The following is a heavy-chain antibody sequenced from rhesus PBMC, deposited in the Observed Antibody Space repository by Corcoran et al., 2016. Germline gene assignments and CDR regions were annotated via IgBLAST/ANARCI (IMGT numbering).Heavy chain of an antibody. D-gene: IGHD1-44*01. CDR1: GGSISGYY. CDR2: IDGNSAGP. V-gene: IGHV4-81*01. Sequence: QVQLQESGPGLVKPSETLSLTCTVSGGSISGYYWSGIRQHPGKGLEWIGNIDGNSAGPNYNPSLKRRVTISKDTSKNHFSLKLSSVTAADTAVYYCARWDLFDYWGQGVLVTVSS. J-gene: IGHJ4*01. CDR3: ARWDLFDY.